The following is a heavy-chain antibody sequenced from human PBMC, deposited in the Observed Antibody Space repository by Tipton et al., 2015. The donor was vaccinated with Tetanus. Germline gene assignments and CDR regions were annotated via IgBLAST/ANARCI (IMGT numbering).Heavy chain of an antibody. D-gene: IGHD3-10*01. V-gene: IGHV4-4*07. CDR1: GGSISSYY. Sequence: TLSLTCTVSGGSISSYYWSWIRQPPGKGLEWIGRIYSSGSTHYNPTLKSRVTMSLDTSKNQFSLKLNSVAAADTAVYYCARGVWFGPGPRYYFDYWGQGTLVTVSS. J-gene: IGHJ4*02. CDR3: ARGVWFGPGPRYYFDY. CDR2: IYSSGST.